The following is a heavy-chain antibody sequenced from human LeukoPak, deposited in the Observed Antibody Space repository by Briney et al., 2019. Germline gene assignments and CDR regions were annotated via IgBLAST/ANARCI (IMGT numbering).Heavy chain of an antibody. D-gene: IGHD5-24*01. CDR2: IYYSGST. J-gene: IGHJ4*02. CDR3: ARDLDGYNSLDY. V-gene: IGHV4-4*02. CDR1: GFTFNNIW. Sequence: PGGSLRLSCVDSGFTFNNIWMTWVRQPPGKGLEWIGSIYYSGSTHYNPSLKSRVTISVDTSKNQFSPKLSSVTAADTAVYYCARDLDGYNSLDYWGQGTLVTVSS.